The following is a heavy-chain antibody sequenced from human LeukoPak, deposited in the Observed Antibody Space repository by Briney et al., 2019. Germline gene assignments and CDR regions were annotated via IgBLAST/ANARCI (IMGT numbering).Heavy chain of an antibody. CDR1: AGSFSSSY. V-gene: IGHV4-59*01. J-gene: IGHJ6*03. Sequence: SETLTLTCTVSAGSFSSSYWIWIRQPPGKGLESIGYIYYNGHTNYNPSLQSRVTISVDTSKNQFTLKLSSVTAADTAVYYCATILPVNYYMDVWGKGTTVTVSS. D-gene: IGHD2-21*01. CDR3: ATILPVNYYMDV. CDR2: IYYNGHT.